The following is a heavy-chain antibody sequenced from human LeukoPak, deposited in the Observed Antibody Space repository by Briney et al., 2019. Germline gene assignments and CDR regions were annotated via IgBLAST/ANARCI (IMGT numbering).Heavy chain of an antibody. CDR2: MNPNSGTT. V-gene: IGHV1-8*01. J-gene: IGHJ4*02. Sequence: GASVKVSCKASGYTFTSYDISWVRQAPGQGLEWMGWMNPNSGTTGYAQMFQGRVTMTRNTSISTAYMEVSSVRSEDTAVYYCARGLRRGSPTTYWGQGTLVTVSS. CDR1: GYTFTSYD. CDR3: ARGLRRGSPTTY. D-gene: IGHD1-1*01.